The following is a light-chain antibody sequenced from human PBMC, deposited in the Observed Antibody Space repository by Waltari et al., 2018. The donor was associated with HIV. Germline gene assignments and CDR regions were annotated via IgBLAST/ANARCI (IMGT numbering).Light chain of an antibody. Sequence: QSVLTQPPSASGTPGQRVTISCSGASSNIGSNTVNWYQQFPGTAPKLLIYSNNQRPSGGPDRCSGSKSGTSASLAISGLQSEDEADYYCSAWDDSVTGPVFGGGTKLTVL. CDR3: SAWDDSVTGPV. CDR2: SNN. V-gene: IGLV1-44*01. CDR1: SSNIGSNT. J-gene: IGLJ3*02.